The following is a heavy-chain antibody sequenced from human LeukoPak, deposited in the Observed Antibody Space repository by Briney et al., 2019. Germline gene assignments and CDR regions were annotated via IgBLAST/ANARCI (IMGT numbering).Heavy chain of an antibody. CDR1: GFTFSSYW. Sequence: PGGSLRLSCAASGFTFSSYWRSWVRQAPGKGLEWVANIKQDGSEKYYVDSVKGRFTIPRDNAKSSLYLQMNSLRAEDTAVYYCAREEAAGTDYWGQGTLVTVSS. V-gene: IGHV3-7*05. CDR3: AREEAAGTDY. J-gene: IGHJ4*02. CDR2: IKQDGSEK. D-gene: IGHD6-13*01.